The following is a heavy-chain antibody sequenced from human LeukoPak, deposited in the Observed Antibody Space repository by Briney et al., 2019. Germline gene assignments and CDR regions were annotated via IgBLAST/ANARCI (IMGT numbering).Heavy chain of an antibody. CDR1: GFTFSSYA. CDR3: AKPISLFYYDSSGYWDY. V-gene: IGHV3-23*01. J-gene: IGHJ4*02. Sequence: PGGSLRLSCAASGFTFSSYAMSWVRQAPGKGLEWVSAISGSGGSTYYADSVKGRFTISRDNSKNTLYLQMNSLRAEDTAVYYCAKPISLFYYDSSGYWDYWGQGTLVTVSS. D-gene: IGHD3-22*01. CDR2: ISGSGGST.